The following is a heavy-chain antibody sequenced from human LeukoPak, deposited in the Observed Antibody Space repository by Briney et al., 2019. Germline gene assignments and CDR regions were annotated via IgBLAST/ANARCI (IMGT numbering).Heavy chain of an antibody. CDR2: IVVGSGNT. D-gene: IGHD4-11*01. CDR1: GFTFTSSA. J-gene: IGHJ6*04. V-gene: IGHV1-58*02. Sequence: GSSVKVSCKASGFTFTSSAMQWVRQARGQRLEWIGWIVVGSGNTNYAQKFQERVTITRDMSTSTAYMELSSLRSEDTAVYYCATDREGNYALDVWGKGTTVTVSS. CDR3: ATDREGNYALDV.